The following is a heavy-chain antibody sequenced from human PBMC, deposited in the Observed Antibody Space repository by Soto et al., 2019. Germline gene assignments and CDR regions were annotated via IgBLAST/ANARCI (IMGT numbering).Heavy chain of an antibody. V-gene: IGHV3-30-3*02. J-gene: IGHJ4*02. D-gene: IGHD1-1*01. CDR1: GFTFSSYA. CDR3: VKGSGTVSLNFFNY. Sequence: GGSLRLSCAASGFTFSSYAMHWVRQAPGKGLEWVAVISYDGSNKYYADSVKGRFTISRDNSKRTLYLQMTSLRAEDTAVYYCVKGSGTVSLNFFNYWGQGTLVTVSS. CDR2: ISYDGSNK.